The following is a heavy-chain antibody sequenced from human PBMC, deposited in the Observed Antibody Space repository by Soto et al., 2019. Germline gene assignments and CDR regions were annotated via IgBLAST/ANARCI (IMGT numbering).Heavy chain of an antibody. V-gene: IGHV1-18*01. CDR1: GYTFTSYG. CDR3: ARSSNYYDSSGGSCYSGFDY. D-gene: IGHD2-15*01. Sequence: ASVKVSCKASGYTFTSYGISWVRQAPGQGLEWMGWISAYNGNTNYAQKLQGRVTMTTDTSTSTAYMELRSLRSDDTAVYYCARSSNYYDSSGGSCYSGFDYWGQGTLVTVSS. J-gene: IGHJ4*02. CDR2: ISAYNGNT.